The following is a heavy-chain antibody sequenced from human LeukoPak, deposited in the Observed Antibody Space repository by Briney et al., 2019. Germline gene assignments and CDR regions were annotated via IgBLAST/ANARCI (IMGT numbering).Heavy chain of an antibody. CDR2: ISGDGDNT. CDR3: ARAALEYCGGDCLDY. Sequence: PGGSLRLSCAASGFTFSSYSMHWVRQAPGKGLEYVSVISGDGDNTYYADSVKGRFTISRDNSKNTLYLQMGSLRAEDMAVYYCARAALEYCGGDCLDYWGQGTLVTVPS. CDR1: GFTFSSYS. D-gene: IGHD2-21*01. V-gene: IGHV3-64*02. J-gene: IGHJ4*02.